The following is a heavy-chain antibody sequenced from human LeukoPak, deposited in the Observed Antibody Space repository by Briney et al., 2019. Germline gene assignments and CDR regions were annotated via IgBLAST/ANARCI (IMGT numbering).Heavy chain of an antibody. CDR1: GGSISSSNYY. CDR2: VYYSGNT. V-gene: IGHV4-39*07. CDR3: ARSRSSWYFAFDI. J-gene: IGHJ3*02. Sequence: SETLSLTCTVSGGSISSSNYYWGWIRQPPGKGLECIGSVYYSGNTYYNPSLKSRVTISVDTSKNQFSLKLSSVTAADTAVYYCARSRSSWYFAFDIWGQGTVVTVSS. D-gene: IGHD6-13*01.